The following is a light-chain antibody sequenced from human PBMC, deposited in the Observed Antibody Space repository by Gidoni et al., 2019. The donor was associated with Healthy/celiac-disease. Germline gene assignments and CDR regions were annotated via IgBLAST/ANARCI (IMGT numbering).Light chain of an antibody. CDR1: QSMSSW. J-gene: IGKJ1*01. CDR2: KAS. CDR3: QQYNSYWT. V-gene: IGKV1-5*03. Sequence: DIQRTQSPSTLSASVGDRVTITCRASQSMSSWLAWYQQKPGKAPKLLIYKASSLERAVPSRFSGSGSGTEFTLTISSLQPDDFATYYCQQYNSYWTFGQGTKVEIK.